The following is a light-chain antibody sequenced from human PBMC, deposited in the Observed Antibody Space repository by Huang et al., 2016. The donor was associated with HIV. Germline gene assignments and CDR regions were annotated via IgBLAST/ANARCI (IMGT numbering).Light chain of an antibody. J-gene: IGKJ1*01. CDR3: QQYDNLPWT. CDR1: QDISTY. CDR2: AAS. V-gene: IGKV1-33*01. Sequence: DIQMTQSPSSLSASVGDRVTITCQASQDISTYLSWYQQKPGNAPKVLIYAASNLETGVPSRFSGSGSGTDFTFTINRLQPGDIATYYCQQYDNLPWTFGQGTKVEIK.